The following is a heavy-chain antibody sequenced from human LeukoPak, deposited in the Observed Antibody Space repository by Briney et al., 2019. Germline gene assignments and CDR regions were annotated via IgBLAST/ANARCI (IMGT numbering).Heavy chain of an antibody. Sequence: ASVTVSFKVSGYSLTEVSMHWVRQAPGKGLEWMGGFEPEDGETIYARNFQGRVTVTEDTFTDTAYMELNSLRSEDTAVYYCAIGAMGIWGQGTMVTVSS. CDR3: AIGAMGI. CDR2: FEPEDGET. D-gene: IGHD5-24*01. J-gene: IGHJ3*02. CDR1: GYSLTEVS. V-gene: IGHV1-24*01.